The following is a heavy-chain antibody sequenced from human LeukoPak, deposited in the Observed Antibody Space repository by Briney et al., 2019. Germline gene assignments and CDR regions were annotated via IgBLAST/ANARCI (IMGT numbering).Heavy chain of an antibody. V-gene: IGHV1-69*13. CDR1: GYTFTSYG. CDR3: ARGSYSGYYYGMDV. D-gene: IGHD1-26*01. CDR2: IIPIFGTA. Sequence: ASVKVSCKASGYTFTSYGIGWVRQAPGQGLEWMGGIIPIFGTANYAQKFQGRITITADESTSTAYMELSSLRSEDTAVYYCARGSYSGYYYGMDVWGQGTTVTVSS. J-gene: IGHJ6*02.